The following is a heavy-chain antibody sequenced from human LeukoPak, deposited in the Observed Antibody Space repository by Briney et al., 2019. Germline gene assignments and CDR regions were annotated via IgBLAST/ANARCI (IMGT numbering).Heavy chain of an antibody. V-gene: IGHV3-74*01. CDR3: ATMTHNWNWDY. CDR1: GFTFSSYW. D-gene: IGHD1-1*01. Sequence: PGGSLRLSCAASGFTFSSYWMHWVRQAPGKGLVWVSRINSDGSSTSYADSVKGRFTISRDNAKNTLYLQMNSLRAEDTAVYYCATMTHNWNWDYWGQGTLVTVSS. CDR2: INSDGSST. J-gene: IGHJ4*02.